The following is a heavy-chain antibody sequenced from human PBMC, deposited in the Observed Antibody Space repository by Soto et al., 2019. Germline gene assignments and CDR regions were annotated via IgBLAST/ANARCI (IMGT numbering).Heavy chain of an antibody. Sequence: GGSLRLSCAASGFTFTRYSMNWVRQAPGKGLEWVSSISSTTNYIYYGDSMKGRFTISRDNAKNSLYLEMNSLRADDTAVYYCARESEDLTSNFDYWGQGTLVTVSS. J-gene: IGHJ4*02. CDR2: ISSTTNYI. CDR3: ARESEDLTSNFDY. V-gene: IGHV3-21*06. CDR1: GFTFTRYS.